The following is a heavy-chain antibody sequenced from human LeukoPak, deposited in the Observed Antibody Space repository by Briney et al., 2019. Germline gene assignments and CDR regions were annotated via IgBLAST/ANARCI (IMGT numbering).Heavy chain of an antibody. Sequence: SETLSLTCAVSGGSISSSNWWSWVRQPPGKGLEWIGEIYHSESTNYNPSLKSRVTILVDKSKNQFSLKLSSVTAADTAVYYCARDSRGYVWGSSPFDYWGQGTLVTVSS. J-gene: IGHJ4*02. D-gene: IGHD3-16*01. CDR1: GGSISSSNW. CDR2: IYHSEST. V-gene: IGHV4-4*02. CDR3: ARDSRGYVWGSSPFDY.